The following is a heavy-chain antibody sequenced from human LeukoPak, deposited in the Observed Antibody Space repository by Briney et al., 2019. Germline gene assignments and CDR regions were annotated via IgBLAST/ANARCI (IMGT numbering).Heavy chain of an antibody. CDR1: GLTLSNAW. V-gene: IGHV3-15*01. CDR2: IKSKTDGGIK. J-gene: IGHJ4*02. CDR3: ATGRSGYFDS. Sequence: PGGSLRLSCAASGLTLSNAWMTWVRQAPGKGLEWVARIKSKTDGGIKDYAAPVKGTFTISRDDSGNTVYLQMNSLKIEDTAVYYCATGRSGYFDSWGQGTLVFVSS.